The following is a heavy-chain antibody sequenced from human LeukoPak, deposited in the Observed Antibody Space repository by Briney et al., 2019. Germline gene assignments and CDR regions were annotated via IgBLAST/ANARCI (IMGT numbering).Heavy chain of an antibody. CDR1: GFTFSSYW. CDR3: AKDFHPHVLLWFGELPLIDY. Sequence: GSLRLSCAASGFTFSSYWMSWVRQAPGKGLEWVANINQDGSGKYYVDSVKGRFTISRDNAKNSLYLQMNSLRAEDTAVYYCAKDFHPHVLLWFGELPLIDYWGQGTLVTVSS. J-gene: IGHJ4*02. D-gene: IGHD3-10*01. V-gene: IGHV3-7*01. CDR2: INQDGSGK.